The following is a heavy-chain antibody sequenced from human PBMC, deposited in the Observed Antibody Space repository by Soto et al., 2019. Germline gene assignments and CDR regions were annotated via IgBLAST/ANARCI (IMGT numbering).Heavy chain of an antibody. Sequence: SETLSLTCAVYGGSFSGYYWSWIRQPPGKGLEWIGEINHSGSTNYNPSLKSRVTISVDTSKNQFSLKLSSVTAADTAVYYCARGNLPIAAAGNNWFDPWGQGTLVTVS. V-gene: IGHV4-34*01. CDR1: GGSFSGYY. CDR3: ARGNLPIAAAGNNWFDP. D-gene: IGHD6-13*01. J-gene: IGHJ5*02. CDR2: INHSGST.